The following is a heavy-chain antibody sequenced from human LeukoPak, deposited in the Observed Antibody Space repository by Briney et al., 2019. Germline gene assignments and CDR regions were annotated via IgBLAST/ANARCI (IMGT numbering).Heavy chain of an antibody. J-gene: IGHJ6*03. D-gene: IGHD3-16*01. CDR2: IYSGGST. Sequence: SETLSLTCTVSGGSLSSYYWGWLRQPPGKGLEGIGPIYSGGSTYYNPSLTSRVPMSVDTSQNQFSLKLSSVTAADTAVYYCARPAARGTYYYYMDVWGKGTTVTVSS. V-gene: IGHV4-39*01. CDR3: ARPAARGTYYYYMDV. CDR1: GGSLSSYY.